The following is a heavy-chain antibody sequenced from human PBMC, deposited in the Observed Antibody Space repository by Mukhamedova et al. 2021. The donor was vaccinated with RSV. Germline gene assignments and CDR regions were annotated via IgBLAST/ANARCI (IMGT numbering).Heavy chain of an antibody. V-gene: IGHV3-74*01. J-gene: IGHJ5*02. Sequence: VRQAPGKGLVWVSRINSDGSSTSYADSVKGRFTISRDNAKNTLYLQMNSLRAEDTAVYYCARGQRGFDPWGQGTLVTVSS. CDR2: INSDGSST. CDR3: ARGQRGFDP. D-gene: IGHD6-25*01.